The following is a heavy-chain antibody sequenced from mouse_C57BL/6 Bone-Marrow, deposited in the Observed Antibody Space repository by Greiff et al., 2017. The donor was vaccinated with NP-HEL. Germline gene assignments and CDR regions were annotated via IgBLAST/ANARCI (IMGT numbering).Heavy chain of an antibody. CDR2: INPNYGTT. V-gene: IGHV1-39*01. Sequence: VQLQQSGPELVKPGASVKISCKASGYSFTDYNMNWVKQSNGKSLEWIGVINPNYGTTSYNQKFKGKATLTVDQSSSTVYMQLNSLPSEDSAVYYWARTYYDYDRWYFDVWGTGTTVTVSS. D-gene: IGHD2-4*01. CDR1: GYSFTDYN. CDR3: ARTYYDYDRWYFDV. J-gene: IGHJ1*03.